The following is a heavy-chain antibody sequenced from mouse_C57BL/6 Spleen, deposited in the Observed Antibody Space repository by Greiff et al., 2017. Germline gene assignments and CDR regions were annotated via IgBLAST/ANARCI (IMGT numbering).Heavy chain of an antibody. V-gene: IGHV2-5*01. J-gene: IGHJ4*01. CDR2: IWRGGST. Sequence: QVHVKQSGPGLVQPSQSLSITCTVSGFSLTSYGVHWVRQSPGKGLEWLGVIWRGGSTDYNAAFMSRLSITKDNSKSQVFFKMNSLQADDTAIYYCAKKYGYYVGGAMDYWGQGTSVTVSS. CDR3: AKKYGYYVGGAMDY. D-gene: IGHD2-3*01. CDR1: GFSLTSYG.